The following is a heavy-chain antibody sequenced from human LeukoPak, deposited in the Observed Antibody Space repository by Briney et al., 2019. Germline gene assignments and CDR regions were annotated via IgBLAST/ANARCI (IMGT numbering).Heavy chain of an antibody. CDR3: AKEDSSSSDY. CDR2: IRYDGSNK. J-gene: IGHJ4*02. D-gene: IGHD6-6*01. Sequence: GGSLRPSCAASGFTFSSYGMHWVRQAPGKGLEWVAFIRYDGSNKCYADSVKGRFTISRDNSKNTLYLQMNSLRAEDTAVYYCAKEDSSSSDYWGQGTLVTVSS. CDR1: GFTFSSYG. V-gene: IGHV3-30*02.